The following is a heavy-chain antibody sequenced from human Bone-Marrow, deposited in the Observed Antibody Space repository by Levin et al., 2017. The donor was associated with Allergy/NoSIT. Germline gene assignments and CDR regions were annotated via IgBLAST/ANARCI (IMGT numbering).Heavy chain of an antibody. J-gene: IGHJ4*02. V-gene: IGHV4-59*01. CDR1: GASISNYY. CDR2: VYSTGST. CDR3: ARSPPSEPFDS. D-gene: IGHD1-14*01. Sequence: SETLSLTCTVSGASISNYYWSWVRQPPGKGLEWIGYVYSTGSTNYNPSLTGRVTMSVDTSKKQFSLRLNSMTAADTAVYYCARSPPSEPFDSWGQGTLVTVSS.